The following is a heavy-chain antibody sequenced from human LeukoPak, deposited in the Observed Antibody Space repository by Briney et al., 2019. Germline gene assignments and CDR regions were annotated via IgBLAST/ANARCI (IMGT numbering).Heavy chain of an antibody. Sequence: PGGSLRLSCAASGFTVSSNCMSWVRQPAGKGLEWVSVLHCGGEICSEHSVKGRFAISRDTSKNTLYLQMNDLRADDTAVYYCTKLKGWYGEGFFDYWGQGTLVTVSS. V-gene: IGHV3-53*01. J-gene: IGHJ4*02. CDR1: GFTVSSNC. CDR2: LHCGGEI. D-gene: IGHD6-19*01. CDR3: TKLKGWYGEGFFDY.